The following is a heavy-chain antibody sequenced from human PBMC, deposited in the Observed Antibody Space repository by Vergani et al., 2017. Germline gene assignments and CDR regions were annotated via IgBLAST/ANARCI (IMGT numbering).Heavy chain of an antibody. J-gene: IGHJ4*02. CDR3: ARDSGYSYGDY. V-gene: IGHV3-33*01. CDR2: IWYDGSNK. Sequence: QVQLVESGGGVVQPGRSLRLSCAASGFTFSSYGMHWVRQAPGKGLEWVAVIWYDGSNKYYADSVKGRFTISRDNSKNTLYLQMNSLRAEDTAVYYCARDSGYSYGDYWGQGTLVTVSS. CDR1: GFTFSSYG. D-gene: IGHD5-18*01.